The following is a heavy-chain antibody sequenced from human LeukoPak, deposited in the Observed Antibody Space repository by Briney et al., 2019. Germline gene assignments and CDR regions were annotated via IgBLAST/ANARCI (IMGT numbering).Heavy chain of an antibody. CDR1: GFTFSDYW. J-gene: IGHJ6*02. Sequence: GGSLSLSCTASGFTFSDYWMSWVRQTPGKGLEWVADIKQDGSEKGYVDSVKGRFTISRDNAQTSLYLHMNSLRAEDTAVYSCARDPYSSSWSYGMDVWGQGTTVTVSS. CDR3: ARDPYSSSWSYGMDV. D-gene: IGHD6-13*01. CDR2: IKQDGSEK. V-gene: IGHV3-7*05.